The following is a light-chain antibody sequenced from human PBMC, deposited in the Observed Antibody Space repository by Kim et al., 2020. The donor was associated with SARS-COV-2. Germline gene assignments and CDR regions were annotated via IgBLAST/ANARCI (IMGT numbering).Light chain of an antibody. CDR2: GAS. CDR1: QDIRSY. J-gene: IGKJ2*01. Sequence: SASVGDRVTITWRASQDIRSYLAWFQQKPGKVPKGLIYGASTLQSGVPSRFSGSGSGTEFTLTISSLQPEDFASYYCLQYNSFPYAFGQGTKLEI. CDR3: LQYNSFPYA. V-gene: IGKV1-17*03.